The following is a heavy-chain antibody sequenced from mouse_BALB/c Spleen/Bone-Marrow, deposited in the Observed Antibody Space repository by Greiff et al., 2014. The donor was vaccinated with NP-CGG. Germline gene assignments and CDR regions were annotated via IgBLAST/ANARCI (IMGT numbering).Heavy chain of an antibody. J-gene: IGHJ3*01. CDR1: GFNIKDTY. V-gene: IGHV14-3*02. CDR3: AMYYYGSSLFAY. Sequence: VQLKESGAELVKPGASVKLSCTASGFNIKDTYMHWVKQRPEQGLEWIGRIDPANGNTKCDPKFQVKATITADTSSNTAYLQLSSLTSEDTAVYYCAMYYYGSSLFAYWGQGTLVTVSA. CDR2: IDPANGNT. D-gene: IGHD1-1*01.